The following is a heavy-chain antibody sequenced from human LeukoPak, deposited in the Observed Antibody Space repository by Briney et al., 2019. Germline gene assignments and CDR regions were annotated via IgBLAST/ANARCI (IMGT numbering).Heavy chain of an antibody. CDR3: AKLPVDTDMVTTYHFDY. CDR1: GFTFSSYA. V-gene: IGHV3-23*01. CDR2: ISGSGGTT. Sequence: PGGSLRLSCAASGFTFSSYAMGWVRQAPGKGLEWVSAISGSGGTTYYADFEEGRFTISRDNSKNTLFLQMNSLRAEDTAVYYCAKLPVDTDMVTTYHFDYWGQGTLVTVSS. D-gene: IGHD5-18*01. J-gene: IGHJ4*02.